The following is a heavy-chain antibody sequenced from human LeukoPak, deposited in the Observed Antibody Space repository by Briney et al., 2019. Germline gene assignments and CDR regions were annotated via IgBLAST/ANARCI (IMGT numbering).Heavy chain of an antibody. CDR1: GFTFSSYG. J-gene: IGHJ6*02. CDR2: IWYDGSNK. CDR3: ARDYPGDYDILTGEYYYYGMDV. Sequence: GGSLRLSCAASGFTFSSYGMHWVRQAPGKGLEWVAVIWYDGSNKYYADSVKGRFTISRDNSKNTLYLQMNSLRAEDTAVYYCARDYPGDYDILTGEYYYYGMDVWGQGTTVTVSS. V-gene: IGHV3-33*01. D-gene: IGHD3-9*01.